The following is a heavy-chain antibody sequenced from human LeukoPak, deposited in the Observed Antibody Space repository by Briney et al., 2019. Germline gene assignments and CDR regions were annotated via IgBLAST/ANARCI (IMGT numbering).Heavy chain of an antibody. Sequence: GGSLRLSCAASGFTFSSYSMNWVRQAPGKGLEWVSSISSSSSYIYYADSVKGRFTISRDNSKNTLYLQMNSLRAEDTAVYYCAKVGDYGRVYWGQGTLVTVSS. CDR1: GFTFSSYS. CDR3: AKVGDYGRVY. D-gene: IGHD4-17*01. J-gene: IGHJ4*02. CDR2: ISSSSSYI. V-gene: IGHV3-21*04.